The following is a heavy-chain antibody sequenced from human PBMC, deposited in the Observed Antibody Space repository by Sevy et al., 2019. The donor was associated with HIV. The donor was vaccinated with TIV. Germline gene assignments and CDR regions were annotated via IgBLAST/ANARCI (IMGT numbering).Heavy chain of an antibody. CDR3: AAPGGYRYGSLLDY. J-gene: IGHJ4*02. CDR2: INPDSGDT. V-gene: IGHV1-2*02. Sequence: ASVKVSCKASGYTFTGHFMHWVRQAHGQGLEWMGWINPDSGDTKYAQKFQGRVTVTRETSSTPVYMELSSLRSDDTAVYYCAAPGGYRYGSLLDYWGQGTLVTVSS. CDR1: GYTFTGHF. D-gene: IGHD5-18*01.